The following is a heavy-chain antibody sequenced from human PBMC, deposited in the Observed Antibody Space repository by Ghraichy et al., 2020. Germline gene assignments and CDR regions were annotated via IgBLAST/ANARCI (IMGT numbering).Heavy chain of an antibody. D-gene: IGHD7-27*01. Sequence: GGSLRLSCAASGFTFSVYDMHWVRQAPGKGLEWVSGINTAGDPIYPGSVKGRFTISRENAKNSLYLEMNSLRPGDTAVYYCARDRSGEGYFDLWGRGTLVIVSS. CDR2: INTAGDP. CDR1: GFTFSVYD. CDR3: ARDRSGEGYFDL. V-gene: IGHV3-13*05. J-gene: IGHJ2*01.